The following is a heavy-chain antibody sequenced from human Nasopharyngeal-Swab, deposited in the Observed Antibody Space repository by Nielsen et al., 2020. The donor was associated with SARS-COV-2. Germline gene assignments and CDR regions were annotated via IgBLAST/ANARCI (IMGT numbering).Heavy chain of an antibody. V-gene: IGHV2-70*04. CDR3: ARTSTLTTYSSGWNDAFDI. CDR2: IDWDDDK. D-gene: IGHD6-19*01. J-gene: IGHJ3*02. Sequence: WTRQPRGEALEWLARIDWDDDKFYSTSLKTRLTISKDTSKNQVVLTMTNMDPVDTATYYCARTSTLTTYSSGWNDAFDIWGQGTMVTVSS.